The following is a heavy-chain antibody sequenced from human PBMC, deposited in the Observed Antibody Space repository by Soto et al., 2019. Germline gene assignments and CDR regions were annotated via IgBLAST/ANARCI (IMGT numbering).Heavy chain of an antibody. CDR3: VRDRGYSGYTF. V-gene: IGHV3-11*06. CDR2: ITSSSSNFT. J-gene: IGHJ4*02. D-gene: IGHD5-12*01. CDR1: GFAFSDYY. Sequence: GGSLRLSCEASGFAFSDYYMSWIRQAPGKGLEWVAYITSSSSNFTNYADSVRGRFTISRDNARNSVSLQMNSLRPEDTAVYYCVRDRGYSGYTFWGQGTQVTVSS.